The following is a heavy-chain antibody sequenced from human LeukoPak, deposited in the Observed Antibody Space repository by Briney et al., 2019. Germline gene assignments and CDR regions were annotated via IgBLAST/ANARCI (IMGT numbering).Heavy chain of an antibody. CDR3: ARNSKKRYYGSSGYTIDY. J-gene: IGHJ4*02. V-gene: IGHV4-31*03. D-gene: IGHD3-22*01. CDR2: IYYSGST. Sequence: SQTLSLTCTVSGGSISSGGYYWSWIRQHPGKGLEWIGYIYYSGSTYYNPSLKSRVTISVDTSKNQFSLKLSSVTAADTAAYYCARNSKKRYYGSSGYTIDYWGQGTLVTVSS. CDR1: GGSISSGGYY.